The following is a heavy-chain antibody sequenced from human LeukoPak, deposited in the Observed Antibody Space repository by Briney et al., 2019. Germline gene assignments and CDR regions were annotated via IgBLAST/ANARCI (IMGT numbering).Heavy chain of an antibody. V-gene: IGHV4-59*11. J-gene: IGHJ4*02. CDR2: ISYSGST. CDR3: ARGPLRLAMVRGVILDY. D-gene: IGHD3-10*01. Sequence: SETLSLTCTVSGGSISSHYWSWIRQPPGKRLEWIGCISYSGSTNYNPSLKSRVTISVDTSKNQFSLKLSSVTAADTAVYYCARGPLRLAMVRGVILDYWGQGTLVTVSS. CDR1: GGSISSHY.